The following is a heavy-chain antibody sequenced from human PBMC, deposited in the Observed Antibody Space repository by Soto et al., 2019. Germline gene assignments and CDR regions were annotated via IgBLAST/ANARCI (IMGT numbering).Heavy chain of an antibody. CDR2: ISYDGSNK. J-gene: IGHJ6*03. V-gene: IGHV3-30*18. CDR1: GFTFSSYG. Sequence: QVQLMESGGGVVQPGRSLRLSCAASGFTFSSYGMHWVRQAPGKGLEWVAVISYDGSNKYYADSVKGRFTISRDNSKNTLYLQMNSLRAEDTAVYYCAKPYYYYYYMDVWGKGTTVTVSS. CDR3: AKPYYYYYYMDV.